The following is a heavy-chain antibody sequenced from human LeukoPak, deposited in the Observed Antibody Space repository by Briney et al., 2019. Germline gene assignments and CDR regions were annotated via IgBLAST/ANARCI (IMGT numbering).Heavy chain of an antibody. V-gene: IGHV3-66*03. J-gene: IGHJ5*02. CDR1: GFSVSSTY. Sequence: GGSLRLSCAASGFSVSSTYMSWVRQAPGKGLEWVSLIYTSGSTFYADSVMGRFTISRDNSKNTLFLQMNSLRAEDSAVYYRTRDRAGTQSWVEFDLWGQGTLVTVSS. D-gene: IGHD3-10*01. CDR2: IYTSGST. CDR3: TRDRAGTQSWVEFDL.